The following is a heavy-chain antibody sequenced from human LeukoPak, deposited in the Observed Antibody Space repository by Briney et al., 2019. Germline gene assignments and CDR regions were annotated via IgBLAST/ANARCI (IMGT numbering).Heavy chain of an antibody. D-gene: IGHD6-13*01. V-gene: IGHV4-59*01. J-gene: IGHJ5*02. CDR2: IYYRGST. CDR1: GDSISSYY. Sequence: SETLSLTCTVSGDSISSYYWSWIRQPPGKGLEWICYIYYRGSTNYNPSLKSRVSISVDTSKNQFSLKLSSVTAADTAVYYCARDRVFFDPWGQGTLVTVSS. CDR3: ARDRVFFDP.